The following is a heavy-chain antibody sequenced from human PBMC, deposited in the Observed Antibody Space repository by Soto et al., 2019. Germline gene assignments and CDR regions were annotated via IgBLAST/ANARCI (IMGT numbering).Heavy chain of an antibody. CDR2: ISAYNGNT. CDR3: ARDPHYTIFGVVIIEYYFDY. CDR1: GYTFTSYG. V-gene: IGHV1-18*01. J-gene: IGHJ4*02. D-gene: IGHD3-3*01. Sequence: ASVKVSCKTSGYTFTSYGISWVRQAPGQGLEWMGWISAYNGNTNYAQKLQGRVTMTTDTSTSTAYMELRSLRSDDTAVYYCARDPHYTIFGVVIIEYYFDYWGQGTLVTVSS.